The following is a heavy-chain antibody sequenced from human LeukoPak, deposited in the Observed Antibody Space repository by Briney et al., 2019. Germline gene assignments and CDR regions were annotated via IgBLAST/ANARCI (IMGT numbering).Heavy chain of an antibody. D-gene: IGHD2/OR15-2a*01. CDR3: ARISFCPRCDFDY. CDR1: GFSFSSYW. CDR2: ISPDGSSA. J-gene: IGHJ4*02. Sequence: GGSLRLSCAASGFSFSSYWMHWVRQAPGKGLVWVARISPDGSSALSADSVRGRFTISRDNADNTLYLQLNSLRAEDTAVYYCARISFCPRCDFDYWGQGTLVTVSS. V-gene: IGHV3-74*03.